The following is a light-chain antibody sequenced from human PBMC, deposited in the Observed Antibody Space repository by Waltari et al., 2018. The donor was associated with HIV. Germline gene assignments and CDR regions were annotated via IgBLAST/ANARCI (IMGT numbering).Light chain of an antibody. CDR2: DDS. CDR1: DLGSKG. V-gene: IGLV3-21*02. CDR3: QVWDKTAACV. Sequence: LTQPPSVSGSLGQTASLTCRGDDLGSKGVQWYYQKSGQAPLLVVYDDSDRPSGIPARFSGSNSDNTATLNISRVAAGDEADYYCQVWDKTAACVFGGGTKLTVL. J-gene: IGLJ3*02.